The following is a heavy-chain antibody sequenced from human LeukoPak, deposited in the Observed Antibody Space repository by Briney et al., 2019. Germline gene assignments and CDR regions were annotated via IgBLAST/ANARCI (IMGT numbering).Heavy chain of an antibody. V-gene: IGHV1-18*01. J-gene: IGHJ6*03. CDR2: ISAYNGDT. D-gene: IGHD3-22*01. CDR3: ARLDYYDSSGYSDYYYYYMDV. CDR1: GDTFTSYG. Sequence: ASVKVSCKASGDTFTSYGISWVRQAPGQGLEWIGWISAYNGDTNYAQKLQGRVTMTTDTSTSTAYMELRSLRSDDTAVYYCARLDYYDSSGYSDYYYYYMDVWGKGTTVTVSS.